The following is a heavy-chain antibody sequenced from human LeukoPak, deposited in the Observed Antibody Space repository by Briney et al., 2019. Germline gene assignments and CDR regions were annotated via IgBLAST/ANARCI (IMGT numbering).Heavy chain of an antibody. CDR3: ARGPRGWFDY. D-gene: IGHD2-15*01. Sequence: TSETLSLTCTVSGGSISSGDYYWSWIRQPPGKGLEWIGYIYYSGSTYYNPSLKSRVTISVDTSKNQYSLKLSSVTAADTAVYYCARGPRGWFDYWGQGTLVTVSS. CDR1: GGSISSGDYY. V-gene: IGHV4-30-4*01. J-gene: IGHJ4*02. CDR2: IYYSGST.